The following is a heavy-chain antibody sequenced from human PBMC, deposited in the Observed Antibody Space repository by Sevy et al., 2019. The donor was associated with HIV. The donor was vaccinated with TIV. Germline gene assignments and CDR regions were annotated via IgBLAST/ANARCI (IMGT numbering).Heavy chain of an antibody. J-gene: IGHJ3*02. CDR3: ARARYDSSGYPDAFDI. CDR2: FYYSGST. V-gene: IGHV4-59*01. D-gene: IGHD3-22*01. CDR1: GGSISTYY. Sequence: SETLSLTCTVSGGSISTYYWNWIRQPPGKGLEWIGYFYYSGSTNYNPSLKSRVTISVETSKNQFSLKMRSVIAADTAVYYCARARYDSSGYPDAFDIWGQGTVVTVSS.